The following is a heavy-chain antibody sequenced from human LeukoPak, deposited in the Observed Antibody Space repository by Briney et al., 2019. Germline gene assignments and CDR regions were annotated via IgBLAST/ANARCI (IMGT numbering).Heavy chain of an antibody. Sequence: PSETLSLTCTVSGGSISSYYWSWIRQPPGKGQEWIGYIYYSGSTNYNPSLKSRVTISVDTSKNQFSLKLSSVTAADTAVYYCARVDTAMVGGYYYYGMDVWGKGTTVTVSS. CDR3: ARVDTAMVGGYYYYGMDV. V-gene: IGHV4-59*01. J-gene: IGHJ6*04. CDR1: GGSISSYY. CDR2: IYYSGST. D-gene: IGHD5-18*01.